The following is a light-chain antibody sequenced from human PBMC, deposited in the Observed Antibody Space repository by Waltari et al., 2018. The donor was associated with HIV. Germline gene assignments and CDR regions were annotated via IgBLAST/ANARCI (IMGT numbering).Light chain of an antibody. CDR1: SDDIGGYNY. CDR3: SSFAGSNTVV. Sequence: QSALTQPPSASGSLGQSVTIPCSGTSDDIGGYNYVFWYQQYPAKAPKLLIYEVNKPPSGVPDRFSGSKSLNTASLTVSGLQAEDEAHYFCSSFAGSNTVVFGGGTKLTVL. CDR2: EVN. V-gene: IGLV2-8*01. J-gene: IGLJ2*01.